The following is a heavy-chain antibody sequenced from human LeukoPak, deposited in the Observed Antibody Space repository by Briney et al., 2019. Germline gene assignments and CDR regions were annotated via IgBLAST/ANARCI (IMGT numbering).Heavy chain of an antibody. Sequence: SETLSLTCTVSGGSISSYYWSWIRQPPGKGLEWIGYIYYSGSTNYNPSLKSRVTISVDTSKNQFSLKLSSVTAADTAVYYCARGRDREWWAFGYWGQGTLVTVSS. D-gene: IGHD2-15*01. J-gene: IGHJ4*02. CDR3: ARGRDREWWAFGY. CDR2: IYYSGST. V-gene: IGHV4-59*01. CDR1: GGSISSYY.